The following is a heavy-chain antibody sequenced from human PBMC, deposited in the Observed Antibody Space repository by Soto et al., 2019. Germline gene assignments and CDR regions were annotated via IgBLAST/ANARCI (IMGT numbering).Heavy chain of an antibody. CDR1: GFTFSSYG. J-gene: IGHJ6*02. D-gene: IGHD2-2*01. CDR2: IWYDGSNK. CDR3: AKSRVGTANGMDV. V-gene: IGHV3-30*02. Sequence: GGSLRLSCAASGFTFSSYGMHWVRQAPGKGLEWVAVIWYDGSNKYYADSVKGRFTISRDNAKNTLYLQMNSLRAEDTALYYCAKSRVGTANGMDVWGQGTTVTVSS.